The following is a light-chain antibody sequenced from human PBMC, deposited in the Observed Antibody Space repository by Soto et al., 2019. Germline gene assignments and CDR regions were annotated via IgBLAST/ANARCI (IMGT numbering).Light chain of an antibody. Sequence: ESVLTQSPGTLSMSPGERATLSCRASQSVSSSYSAWYQQKPGQAPRLLIYGASRRATGIPDRFSGSGSGTDLSLTISTLEPEDFAVYYWQQYGSSPFTFGPGTKVDSK. J-gene: IGKJ3*01. CDR3: QQYGSSPFT. CDR1: QSVSSSY. V-gene: IGKV3-20*01. CDR2: GAS.